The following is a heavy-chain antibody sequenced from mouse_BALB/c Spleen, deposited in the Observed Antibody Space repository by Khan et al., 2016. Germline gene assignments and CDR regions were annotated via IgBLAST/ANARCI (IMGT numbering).Heavy chain of an antibody. J-gene: IGHJ1*01. CDR1: GFNIKDTY. V-gene: IGHV14-3*02. CDR3: ARKELGGWYFDV. Sequence: VQLQQSGAELVKPGASVKLSCTASGFNIKDTYMHWVKQRPEQGLDWIGRIDPANGNTKYDPKFQGKATITADTSSNTAYLQLSSLTSEDTAVYYCARKELGGWYFDVWGAGTTVTVSS. CDR2: IDPANGNT. D-gene: IGHD4-1*01.